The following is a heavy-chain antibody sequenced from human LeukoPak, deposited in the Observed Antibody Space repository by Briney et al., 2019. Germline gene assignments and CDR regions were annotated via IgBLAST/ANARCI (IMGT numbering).Heavy chain of an antibody. CDR1: GFTFSSYA. Sequence: PGGSLRLSCAASGFTFSSYAMSWVRQAPGKGLEWVSAISGSGGSTYYADSAKGRFTISRDNSKNTLYLQMNSLRAEDTAVYYCTRTAMVRGVKGAFDIWGQGTMVTVSS. V-gene: IGHV3-23*01. CDR3: TRTAMVRGVKGAFDI. J-gene: IGHJ3*02. CDR2: ISGSGGST. D-gene: IGHD3-10*01.